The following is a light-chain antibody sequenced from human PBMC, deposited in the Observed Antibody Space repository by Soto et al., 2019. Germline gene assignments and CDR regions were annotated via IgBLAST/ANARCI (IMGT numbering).Light chain of an antibody. CDR2: DAS. Sequence: AIPLTQSPSSLSASVGDRVTITCRASQGISSALAWYQQKPGKDPKLLIYDASSLESGVPSRFSGSGSGTDFTITISSLQPEDFATYYCQQFILFTFGPGTKVDIK. CDR3: QQFILFT. CDR1: QGISSA. V-gene: IGKV1-13*02. J-gene: IGKJ3*01.